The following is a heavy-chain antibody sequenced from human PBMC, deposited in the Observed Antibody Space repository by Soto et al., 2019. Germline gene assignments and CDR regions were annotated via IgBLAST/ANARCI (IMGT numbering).Heavy chain of an antibody. V-gene: IGHV4-4*07. D-gene: IGHD3-3*01. CDR1: GGSMSSYY. CDR3: ARGQRFSDWFDP. CDR2: VYTSGGT. Sequence: ETLSLTCTVSGGSMSSYYWTWIRQPAGKGLEWIGRVYTSGGTHYNPSLKSRVTISVDTSKNQFSLRLISVTDADTAVYYCARGQRFSDWFDPWGQGTLVTVSS. J-gene: IGHJ5*02.